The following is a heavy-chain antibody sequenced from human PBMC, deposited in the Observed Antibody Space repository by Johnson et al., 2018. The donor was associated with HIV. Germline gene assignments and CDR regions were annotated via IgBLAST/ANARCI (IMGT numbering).Heavy chain of an antibody. J-gene: IGHJ3*01. V-gene: IGHV3-7*03. CDR2: IKRDGSET. CDR3: VGDFGHWDDAFGF. CDR1: GFTVSSNY. Sequence: VQLVESGGGLIQPGGSLRLSCAASGFTVSSNYMSWVRQAPGKGLEGVANIKRDGSETNYGDSVKGRFTISRDNAKNSLYLQMNSLRVEDTAMYYCVGDFGHWDDAFGFWGRGTKVTVSS. D-gene: IGHD7-27*01.